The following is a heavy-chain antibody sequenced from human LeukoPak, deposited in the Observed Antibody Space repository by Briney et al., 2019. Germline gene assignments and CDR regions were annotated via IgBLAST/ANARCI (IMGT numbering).Heavy chain of an antibody. CDR1: GGSISSYY. D-gene: IGHD4-11*01. CDR2: IYYSGST. J-gene: IGHJ6*02. Sequence: SETLSLTCTVSGGSISSYYWSWIRQPPGKGLEWIGYIYYSGSTNYNPSLKSRVTISVDTSKNQFSLKLSSVTAADTAVYYCARGPSTVTKYYYYYGMDVWGQGTTVTVSS. V-gene: IGHV4-59*01. CDR3: ARGPSTVTKYYYYYGMDV.